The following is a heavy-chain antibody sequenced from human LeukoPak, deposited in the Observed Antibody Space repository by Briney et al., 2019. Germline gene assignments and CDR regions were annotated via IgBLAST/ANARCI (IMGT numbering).Heavy chain of an antibody. CDR2: IYYSGST. CDR1: GGSISSSSYY. J-gene: IGHJ3*02. Sequence: PSETLSLTCTVSGGSISSSSYYWSWIRQPPGKGLEWIGYIYYSGSTNYNPSLKSRVTISVDTSKNQFSLKLSSVAAADTAVYYCARRGSSWYYAFDIWGQGTMVTVSS. D-gene: IGHD6-13*01. CDR3: ARRGSSWYYAFDI. V-gene: IGHV4-61*05.